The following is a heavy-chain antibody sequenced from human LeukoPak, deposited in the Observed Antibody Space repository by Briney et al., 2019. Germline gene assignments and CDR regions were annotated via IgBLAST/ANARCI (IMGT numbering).Heavy chain of an antibody. V-gene: IGHV3-74*01. J-gene: IGHJ3*02. CDR1: GFTFSTYW. CDR2: IKSDGGT. D-gene: IGHD3-22*01. CDR3: ARDANYYDASGLLFYDGFDI. Sequence: PGGSLRLSCAASGFTFSTYWMHWVRQAPGKGLVWVSRIKSDGGTNYADSVKGRFTISRDNAKKTVSLQMNSLRAEDTAVYYCARDANYYDASGLLFYDGFDIWGQGTMVTVSS.